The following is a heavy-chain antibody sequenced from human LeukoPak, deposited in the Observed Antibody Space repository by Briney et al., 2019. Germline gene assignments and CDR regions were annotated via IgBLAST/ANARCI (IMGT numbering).Heavy chain of an antibody. D-gene: IGHD6-19*01. CDR1: GYTFTSYD. CDR2: MNPNSGNT. V-gene: IGHV1-8*01. CDR3: ARGASSGWYREPNFDY. Sequence: ASVTVSCKASGYTFTSYDINWVRQAAGRGLEWMGWMNPNSGNTGYAQKFQGRVTMTRNTSISTAYMELSSLRSEDTAVYYCARGASSGWYREPNFDYWGQGTLVTVSS. J-gene: IGHJ4*02.